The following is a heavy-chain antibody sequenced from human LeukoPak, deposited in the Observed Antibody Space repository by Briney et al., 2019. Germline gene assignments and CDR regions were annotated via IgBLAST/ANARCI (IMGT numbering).Heavy chain of an antibody. Sequence: PGGSLRLSCAVSGFPITRFYMSWIRQAPGKGLEWISYIGLSGSPLDYADSVRGRFTISRDNAKNSLYLELNSLRAEDTAVYYCARKDFSSGSFSYWGQGTLVTVSS. CDR3: ARKDFSSGSFSY. J-gene: IGHJ4*02. D-gene: IGHD3-22*01. V-gene: IGHV3-11*04. CDR1: GFPITRFY. CDR2: IGLSGSPL.